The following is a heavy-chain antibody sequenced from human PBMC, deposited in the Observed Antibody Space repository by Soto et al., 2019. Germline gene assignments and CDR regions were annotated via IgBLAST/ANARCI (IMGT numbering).Heavy chain of an antibody. V-gene: IGHV4-59*01. Sequence: QVQLQESGPGLVKPSETLSLTCTVSGGSISSYYWSWIRQPPGKGLEWIGYIYYSGSTNYNPSLKSRVTISVDTSKNQFSLKLSSVTAADTAVYYCARFYAAAGSPPAFDIWGQGTMVTVSS. D-gene: IGHD6-13*01. CDR1: GGSISSYY. J-gene: IGHJ3*02. CDR2: IYYSGST. CDR3: ARFYAAAGSPPAFDI.